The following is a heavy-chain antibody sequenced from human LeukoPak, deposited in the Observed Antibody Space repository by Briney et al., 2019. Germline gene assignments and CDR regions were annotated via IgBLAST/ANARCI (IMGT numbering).Heavy chain of an antibody. J-gene: IGHJ5*02. CDR1: GFPVSSNY. Sequence: PGGSLSLSCAASGFPVSSNYMSWVRQAPGKGLGWVSVIHSGGSTYYADSVKGRFTISRDNSKNTLYLQMNSLRAEDTAVYYCAIDLNYYDSSGYYYGNWFDPWGQGTLVTVSS. CDR3: AIDLNYYDSSGYYYGNWFDP. CDR2: IHSGGST. V-gene: IGHV3-53*01. D-gene: IGHD3-22*01.